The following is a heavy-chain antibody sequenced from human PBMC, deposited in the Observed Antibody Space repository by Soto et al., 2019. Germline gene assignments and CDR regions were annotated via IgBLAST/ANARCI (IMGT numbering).Heavy chain of an antibody. D-gene: IGHD3-16*01. J-gene: IGHJ6*02. CDR1: GGSISSYY. CDR2: FYPSGKT. V-gene: IGHV4-4*07. Sequence: SETLSLTCTVSGGSISSYYWCWTRQPAGKGLEWIGRFYPSGKTTYNPSLQSRLTMSADTSRNKFSLNLTSVTAADTAVYYCARCGLDYGMDVWGQGTTVTVSS. CDR3: ARCGLDYGMDV.